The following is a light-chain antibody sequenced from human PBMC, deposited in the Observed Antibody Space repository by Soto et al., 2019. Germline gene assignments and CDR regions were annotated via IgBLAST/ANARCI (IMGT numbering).Light chain of an antibody. CDR2: EVN. Sequence: QSVLTQPPSASGSPGQSVTISCTGTGSDVGNYNYVSWYQQHPGKAPKLVIYEVNKRPSGVPDRFSGSKSGNTASLTVSGLQAEDEADYYCASYAGSKGVLFGGGTQLTVL. CDR1: GSDVGNYNY. J-gene: IGLJ3*02. V-gene: IGLV2-8*01. CDR3: ASYAGSKGVL.